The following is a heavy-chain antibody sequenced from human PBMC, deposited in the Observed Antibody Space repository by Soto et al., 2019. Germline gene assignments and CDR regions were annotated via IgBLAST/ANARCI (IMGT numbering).Heavy chain of an antibody. Sequence: ASVKVSCKASGGTFSSYTISWVRQAPGQGLEWMGRIIPILGIANYAQKFQGRVTITADKSTSTAYMELSSLRSEDTAVYYCARGTAPTSIDYWGQGTLVTVSS. J-gene: IGHJ4*02. CDR2: IIPILGIA. D-gene: IGHD1-1*01. CDR3: ARGTAPTSIDY. CDR1: GGTFSSYT. V-gene: IGHV1-69*02.